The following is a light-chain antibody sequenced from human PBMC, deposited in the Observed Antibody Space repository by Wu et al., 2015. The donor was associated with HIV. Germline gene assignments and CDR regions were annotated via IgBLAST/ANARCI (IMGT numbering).Light chain of an antibody. CDR1: QSISSD. J-gene: IGKJ1*01. Sequence: DIQMTQSPSSLSASVGDRVTITCRASQSISSDLKWYQQKPGAAPQLLIYAASSSQSGVPSRFSGSGSGTDFTLTISSLQPEDFATYYCQQTYSTPKTFGQGTKVEIK. CDR3: QQTYSTPKT. CDR2: AAS. V-gene: IGKV1-39*01.